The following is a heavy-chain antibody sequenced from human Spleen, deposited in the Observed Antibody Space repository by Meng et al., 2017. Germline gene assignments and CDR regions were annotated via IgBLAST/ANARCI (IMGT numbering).Heavy chain of an antibody. CDR2: IKSNSDGGTT. Sequence: VRWWRAGGGLVKPGGSLGLSCVASGVSFTAAWMSWVRQAPGKGLEWVGRIKSNSDGGTTDYAAPVKGRFTVSRDDSKNTLYLQMNSLITEDTAVYFCATGAAAADHWGQGTLVTVSS. D-gene: IGHD6-13*01. V-gene: IGHV3-15*01. J-gene: IGHJ4*02. CDR3: ATGAAAADH. CDR1: GVSFTAAW.